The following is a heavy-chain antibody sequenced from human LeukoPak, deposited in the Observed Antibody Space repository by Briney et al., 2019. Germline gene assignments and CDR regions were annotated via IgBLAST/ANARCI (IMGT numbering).Heavy chain of an antibody. D-gene: IGHD2-15*01. V-gene: IGHV1-18*01. Sequence: ASVKVSCKASGYTLTNYNISWVRQAPGQGLEWMGWINTHKGHTNFLQKFQGRVTVTTDISTNTAYMELRRPRSDDTAVYYCAREFGHCSGDNCFYFFDLWGQGSQVIVSS. CDR1: GYTLTNYN. CDR2: INTHKGHT. CDR3: AREFGHCSGDNCFYFFDL. J-gene: IGHJ4*02.